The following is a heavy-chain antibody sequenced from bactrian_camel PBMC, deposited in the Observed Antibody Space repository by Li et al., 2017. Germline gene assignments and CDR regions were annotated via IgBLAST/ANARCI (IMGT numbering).Heavy chain of an antibody. CDR1: GRTYGRNC. J-gene: IGHJ4*01. Sequence: HVQLVESGGGSVQAGGSLRLSCVRSGRTYGRNCMAWFREAPGKEGKERERVAAIDIDSDSTYVADSVKGRFAISTDNAKNTVYLQMNNLKSEDTGLYYCTSGIGDSGTHFFWGQGTQVTVS. CDR3: TSGIGDSGTHFF. V-gene: IGHV3S1*01. CDR2: IDIDSDST. D-gene: IGHD4*01.